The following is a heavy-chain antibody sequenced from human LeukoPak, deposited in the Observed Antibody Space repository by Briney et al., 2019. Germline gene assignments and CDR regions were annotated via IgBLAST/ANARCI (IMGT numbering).Heavy chain of an antibody. CDR3: ARDSSSWTKNDAFGI. CDR2: IKEDGSEK. Sequence: GGSLRLSCAASGFTFSNYWMSWVRQAPGKGLEWVANIKEDGSEKYYVDSVKGRFTISRDNAKNSLYLQMNSLRAEDTAVYYCARDSSSWTKNDAFGIWGQGTMVTVSS. CDR1: GFTFSNYW. V-gene: IGHV3-7*01. J-gene: IGHJ3*02. D-gene: IGHD6-13*01.